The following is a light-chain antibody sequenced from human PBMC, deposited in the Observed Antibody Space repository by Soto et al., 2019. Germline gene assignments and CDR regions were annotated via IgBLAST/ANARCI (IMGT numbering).Light chain of an antibody. CDR1: QDVLNNY. CDR2: AMS. Sequence: DIVLTQSPGTLSLSPGERATLSCRASQDVLNNYLAWFQQRPGQAPRLLISAMSTRATGIPDRFSGSGSGTHFTLTISRLEPEDFAVYYCQQFGTPPWTFGQGTKVDSK. J-gene: IGKJ1*01. V-gene: IGKV3-20*01. CDR3: QQFGTPPWT.